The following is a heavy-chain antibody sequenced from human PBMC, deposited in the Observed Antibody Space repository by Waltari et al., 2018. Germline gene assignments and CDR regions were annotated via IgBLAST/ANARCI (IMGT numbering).Heavy chain of an antibody. V-gene: IGHV3-74*01. CDR1: GSDYW. J-gene: IGHJ4*02. CDR3: TTNPPGY. Sequence: EVQLVESGGGLVQSGGSLRLSCADSGSDYWMDWVRQAPGKGLIWVSRVKMDGTSPTYADSVKGRFTVSRDSAKNMLYLQMNSLRAEDTAVYYCTTNPPGYWGQGTLVTVSS. CDR2: VKMDGTSP.